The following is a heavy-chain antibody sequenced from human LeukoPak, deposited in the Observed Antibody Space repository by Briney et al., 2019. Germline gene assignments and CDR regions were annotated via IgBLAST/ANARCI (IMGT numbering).Heavy chain of an antibody. CDR2: IWYDGSNK. CDR1: GFTFSSYG. V-gene: IGHV3-33*08. Sequence: PGGSLRLSCAASGFTFSSYGMHWVRQAPGKGLEWVAVIWYDGSNKYYADSVKGRFTISRDNSKNTLYLQMNSLRAEDTAVYYCARDQLNYYYYYGMDVWGQGTTVTVSS. D-gene: IGHD1-1*01. J-gene: IGHJ6*02. CDR3: ARDQLNYYYYYGMDV.